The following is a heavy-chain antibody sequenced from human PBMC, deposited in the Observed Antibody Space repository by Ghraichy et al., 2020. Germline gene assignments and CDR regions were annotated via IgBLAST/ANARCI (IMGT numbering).Heavy chain of an antibody. J-gene: IGHJ4*02. D-gene: IGHD6-13*01. CDR2: IYYSGST. CDR1: GGSISSYY. V-gene: IGHV4-59*01. Sequence: SETLSLTCTVSGGSISSYYWSWIRQPPGKGLEWIGYIYYSGSTNYNPSLKSRVTISVDTSKNQFSLKLSSVTAADTAVYYCAREGYSSSWVDYWGQGTLVTVSS. CDR3: AREGYSSSWVDY.